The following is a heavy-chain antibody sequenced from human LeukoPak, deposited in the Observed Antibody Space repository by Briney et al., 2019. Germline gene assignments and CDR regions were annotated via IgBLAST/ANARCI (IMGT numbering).Heavy chain of an antibody. CDR2: IWSDGSSK. J-gene: IGHJ6*02. CDR1: GFTFSSYG. Sequence: GGSLILPCAASGFTFSSYGMHWVRQAPGKGLEWVAVIWSDGSSKHYADSVKGRFTISRDNSKNTLYLQMSSLRAEDTALYYCARGQPPSYYDMDVWGQGTTVTVSS. V-gene: IGHV3-33*01. CDR3: ARGQPPSYYDMDV. D-gene: IGHD6-13*01.